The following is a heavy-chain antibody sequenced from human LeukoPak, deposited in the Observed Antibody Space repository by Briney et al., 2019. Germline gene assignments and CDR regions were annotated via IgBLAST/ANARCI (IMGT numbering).Heavy chain of an antibody. CDR1: GYTLTGYY. CDR2: INPNSGDT. CDR3: ARAGGVTVTTT. J-gene: IGHJ5*02. V-gene: IGHV1-2*02. Sequence: ASVKVSCKASGYTLTGYYMHWVRQAPGQGLEWMGWINPNSGDTHYAQNFQGRVTLTRDTSISTAYMELSSLRSDDTAVYYCARAGGVTVTTTWGQGTLVTVSS. D-gene: IGHD4-11*01.